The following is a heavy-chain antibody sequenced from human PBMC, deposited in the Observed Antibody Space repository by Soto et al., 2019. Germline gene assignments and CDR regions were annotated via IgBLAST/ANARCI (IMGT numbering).Heavy chain of an antibody. CDR2: ISGSSSTI. CDR3: ARLEERMDGGYIPYYYGKDV. D-gene: IGHD5-18*01. Sequence: GGSLRFSCAACGFTLSSYSMNWVCQAPGKGLEWVSYISGSSSTIHYAGSVMGRFAISCGNAKNSRYLQMNSLRDVDTAMYYCARLEERMDGGYIPYYYGKDVTGEGATDADAS. CDR1: GFTLSSYS. J-gene: IGHJ6*04. V-gene: IGHV3-48*02.